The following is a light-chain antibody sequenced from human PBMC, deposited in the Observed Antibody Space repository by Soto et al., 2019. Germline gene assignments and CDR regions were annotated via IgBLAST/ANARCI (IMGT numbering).Light chain of an antibody. V-gene: IGLV2-11*01. CDR1: SSDVGGYNY. J-gene: IGLJ1*01. CDR2: DVS. CDR3: CSYAGRYTYV. Sequence: QSALTQPRSVSGSPGQSVTISCAVTSSDVGGYNYVSWYQQHPGKAPKLMIYDVSKRPSGVPDRFSGSKSGNTASLTISGLQADDEVDYYCCSYAGRYTYVFGTGTKVTVL.